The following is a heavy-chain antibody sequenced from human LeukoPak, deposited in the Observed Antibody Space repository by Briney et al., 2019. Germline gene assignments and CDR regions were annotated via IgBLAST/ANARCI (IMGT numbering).Heavy chain of an antibody. D-gene: IGHD6-19*01. CDR2: IYSSGST. CDR3: ASGIAVSGTSYFDY. Sequence: SETLSLTCTVSGGSISSNSYYWGWIRQPPGKGLQWIESIYSSGSTYYNPSLKSRVSISVDTSKNQFSLKLNSVTAADTAVYYCASGIAVSGTSYFDYWGQGTLVTVSS. CDR1: GGSISSNSYY. J-gene: IGHJ4*02. V-gene: IGHV4-39*07.